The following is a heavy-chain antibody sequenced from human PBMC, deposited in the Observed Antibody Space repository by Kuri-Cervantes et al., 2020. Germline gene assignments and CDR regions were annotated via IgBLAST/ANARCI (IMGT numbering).Heavy chain of an antibody. D-gene: IGHD3-22*01. Sequence: TLSLTCTVSGGSISSGGYYWSWIRQHPGKGLEWIGYIYYSGSTYYNPSLKSRVTISVDTSKNQFSLKLSSVTAADTAVYYCARAVDSIYTTYFDYWGQGTLVTVSS. CDR2: IYYSGST. J-gene: IGHJ4*02. CDR1: GGSISSGGYY. CDR3: ARAVDSIYTTYFDY. V-gene: IGHV4-31*03.